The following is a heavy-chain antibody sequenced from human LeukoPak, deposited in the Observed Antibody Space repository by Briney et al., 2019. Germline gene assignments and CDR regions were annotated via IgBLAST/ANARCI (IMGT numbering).Heavy chain of an antibody. V-gene: IGHV4-4*02. CDR3: ARDGGYGDSGFGC. Sequence: PSETLSLTCAVSGVSISSDNWWSWVRQPPGKGLEWIGEIYHRGSTNYNPSLKSRVTISVDKSKKQFSLKLSSVTAADTAVYYCARDGGYGDSGFGCWGQGTLVTVSS. CDR1: GVSISSDNW. D-gene: IGHD4-17*01. CDR2: IYHRGST. J-gene: IGHJ4*02.